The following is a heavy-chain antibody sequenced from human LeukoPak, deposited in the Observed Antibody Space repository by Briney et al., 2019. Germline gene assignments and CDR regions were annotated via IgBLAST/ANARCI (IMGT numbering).Heavy chain of an antibody. Sequence: SETLSLTCTVSGGSVSDYYWSWIRQSPGKGLGWIGYIYYTETSYNPSLKSRVTISADTSKNQFSLKLYSVTAADTAVYYCATRKLGNDYWGQGTLVTVSS. CDR2: IYYTET. V-gene: IGHV4-59*02. D-gene: IGHD7-27*01. J-gene: IGHJ4*02. CDR1: GGSVSDYY. CDR3: ATRKLGNDY.